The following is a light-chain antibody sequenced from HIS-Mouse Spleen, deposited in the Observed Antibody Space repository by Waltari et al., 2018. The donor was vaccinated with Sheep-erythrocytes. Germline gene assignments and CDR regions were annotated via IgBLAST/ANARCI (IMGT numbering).Light chain of an antibody. V-gene: IGLV2-23*01. Sequence: QSALTQPASVSGSPGQSITISCTVTSSDGGRYNLVSWYQQHPGKAPKLMIYEGSKRPSGVSNRFSGSKSGNTASLTISGLQAEDEADYYCCSYAGSSTPWVFGGGTKLTVL. CDR3: CSYAGSSTPWV. CDR1: SSDGGRYNL. J-gene: IGLJ3*02. CDR2: EGS.